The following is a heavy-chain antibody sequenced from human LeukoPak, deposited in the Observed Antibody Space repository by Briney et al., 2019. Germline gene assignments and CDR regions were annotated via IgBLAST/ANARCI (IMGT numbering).Heavy chain of an antibody. CDR2: INHSGST. Sequence: SETLSLTCAVYGGSFSGYYWSWIRQPPGKGLEWIGEINHSGSTNYNPSLKSRVTISVDTSKNQFSLKLSSVTAADTAVYYCARGKWLRSSFDYWGQGTLVTVPS. D-gene: IGHD5-12*01. CDR1: GGSFSGYY. V-gene: IGHV4-34*01. CDR3: ARGKWLRSSFDY. J-gene: IGHJ4*02.